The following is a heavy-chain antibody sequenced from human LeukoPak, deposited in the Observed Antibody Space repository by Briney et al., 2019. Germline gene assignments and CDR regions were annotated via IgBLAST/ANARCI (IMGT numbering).Heavy chain of an antibody. J-gene: IGHJ5*02. V-gene: IGHV4-59*01. Sequence: SETLSLTCTVSGGSISSYYWSWIRQPPGKGVEWVGYIYYTGRTNYTPSLTSPVTISVDTSKTQFSLKLSSVTAADTAVYYCARDLGVGQLRFDPWGQGTLVTVSS. CDR2: IYYTGRT. CDR1: GGSISSYY. CDR3: ARDLGVGQLRFDP. D-gene: IGHD6-6*01.